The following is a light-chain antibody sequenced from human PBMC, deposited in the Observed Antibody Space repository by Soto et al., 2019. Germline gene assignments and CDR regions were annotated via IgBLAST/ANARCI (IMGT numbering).Light chain of an antibody. CDR1: QSVSSNF. J-gene: IGKJ1*01. Sequence: EIVLTQSPGTQSLSPGDRATLSCRASQSVSSNFLAWYQQKPGQAPRLLIYGASIRATGIPDRFSGSGSGTDFTLTIRRLEPEDFAKYFCHQYGSSPRTFGQGTKVEIK. CDR2: GAS. V-gene: IGKV3-20*01. CDR3: HQYGSSPRT.